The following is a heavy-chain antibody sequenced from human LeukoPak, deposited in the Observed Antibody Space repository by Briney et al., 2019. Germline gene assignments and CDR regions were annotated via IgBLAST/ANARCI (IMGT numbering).Heavy chain of an antibody. J-gene: IGHJ4*02. Sequence: GSLRLSCAASGFTFRSYSMSWIRQPPGKGLEWIGYIYYSGSTNFNPSLKSRVTISLDTSKNQSSLKLNSVTAADTAVYYWASHYGSGSFYSPFDYWGQGTLVTVSS. CDR2: IYYSGST. D-gene: IGHD3-10*01. V-gene: IGHV4-59*01. CDR3: ASHYGSGSFYSPFDY. CDR1: GFTFRSYS.